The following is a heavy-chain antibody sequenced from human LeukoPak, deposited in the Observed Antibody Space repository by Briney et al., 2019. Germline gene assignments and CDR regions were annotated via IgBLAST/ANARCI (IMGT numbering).Heavy chain of an antibody. J-gene: IGHJ6*04. CDR1: GFTFSDYY. V-gene: IGHV3-11*06. D-gene: IGHD6-19*01. Sequence: GGSLRLSCAASGFTFSDYYMSWIRQAPGKGLEWVSYISSSSSYTNYADSVKGRFTISRDNAKNSLYLQMNGLRAEDTAVYYCARDKEESSGWYAYYYYGMDVWGTGTTVTVSS. CDR2: ISSSSSYT. CDR3: ARDKEESSGWYAYYYYGMDV.